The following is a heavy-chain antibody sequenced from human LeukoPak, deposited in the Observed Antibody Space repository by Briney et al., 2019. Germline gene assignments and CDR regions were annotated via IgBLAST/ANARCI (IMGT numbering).Heavy chain of an antibody. V-gene: IGHV3-53*01. CDR3: ASTDYYDSSGYYGY. CDR2: IYSGGST. J-gene: IGHJ4*02. Sequence: PGGSLRLSCAASGFTVSSNYMSWVRQAPGKGLEWVSVIYSGGSTYYADSVKGRFTISRDNSKNTLYLQMNSLRAEDTAVYHCASTDYYDSSGYYGYWGQGTLVTVSS. CDR1: GFTVSSNY. D-gene: IGHD3-22*01.